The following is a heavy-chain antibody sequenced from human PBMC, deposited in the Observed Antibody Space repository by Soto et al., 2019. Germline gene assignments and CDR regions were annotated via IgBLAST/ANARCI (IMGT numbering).Heavy chain of an antibody. J-gene: IGHJ4*02. D-gene: IGHD3-22*01. CDR1: GGTFSSYA. CDR2: IIPIFGTA. Sequence: ASVKVSCKASGGTFSSYAISWARQAPGQGLEWMGGIIPIFGTANYAQKFQGRVTITADESTSTAYMELSSLRSEDTAVYYCARVNYDSSGYKHWGQGTLVTVSS. V-gene: IGHV1-69*13. CDR3: ARVNYDSSGYKH.